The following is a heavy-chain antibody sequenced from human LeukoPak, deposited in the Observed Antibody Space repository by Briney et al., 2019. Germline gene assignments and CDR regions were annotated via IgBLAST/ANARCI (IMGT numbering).Heavy chain of an antibody. CDR2: ISSSSSYI. CDR3: ARDRDPGYYDTNGYRRVNAFDI. D-gene: IGHD3-22*01. CDR1: GFTFSSYS. J-gene: IGHJ3*02. V-gene: IGHV3-21*01. Sequence: GGSLRLSCAASGFTFSSYSVNWVRQAPGKGLEWVSSISSSSSYIYYADSVKGRFTISRDNAKNSLFLQMNSLRAEDTAVYYCARDRDPGYYDTNGYRRVNAFDIWGQGTMVTVSS.